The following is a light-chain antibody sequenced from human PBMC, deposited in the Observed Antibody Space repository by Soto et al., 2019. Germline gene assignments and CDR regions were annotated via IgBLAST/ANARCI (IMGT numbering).Light chain of an antibody. J-gene: IGKJ1*01. Sequence: IMIENSPATLSVSTRERATLSFRASQSVSSNLARYQQKPGQAPRLLIYGASTRATGIPARFSGSGSGTEFTLTISSLQSEDYAVYYCQQYGSSGRFGHGTKVDIK. CDR3: QQYGSSGR. CDR1: QSVSSN. CDR2: GAS. V-gene: IGKV3-15*01.